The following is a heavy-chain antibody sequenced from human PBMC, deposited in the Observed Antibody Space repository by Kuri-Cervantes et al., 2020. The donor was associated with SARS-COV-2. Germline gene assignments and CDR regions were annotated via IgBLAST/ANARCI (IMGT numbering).Heavy chain of an antibody. V-gene: IGHV4-39*07. Sequence: GSLRLSCTVSGGSISSSSYYWGWIRQPPGKGLEWIGSIYYSGSTYYNPSLKSRVTISVDTSKNQFSLKLSSVTPADTAVYYCARTLDYYGSGTHCFDYWGQGTLVTVSS. J-gene: IGHJ4*02. D-gene: IGHD3-10*01. CDR2: IYYSGST. CDR3: ARTLDYYGSGTHCFDY. CDR1: GGSISSSSYY.